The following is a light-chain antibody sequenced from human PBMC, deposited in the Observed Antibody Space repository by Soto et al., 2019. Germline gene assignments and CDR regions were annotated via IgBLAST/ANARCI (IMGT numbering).Light chain of an antibody. J-gene: IGLJ1*01. Sequence: QSALTQPASVSGSPGQSITISCTGTSSDVGGNKYVSWYQQHPGEAPKLMIYEVSNRPSGVSNRFSGSKSGNTASLTISGLQAEDEADYYCSSYTSSSTYVCGTGTKHRP. V-gene: IGLV2-14*01. CDR2: EVS. CDR3: SSYTSSSTYV. CDR1: SSDVGGNKY.